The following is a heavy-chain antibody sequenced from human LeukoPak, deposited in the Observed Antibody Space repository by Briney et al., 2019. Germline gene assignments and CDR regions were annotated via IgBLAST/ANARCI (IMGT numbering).Heavy chain of an antibody. CDR2: ISGSGGST. J-gene: IGHJ4*02. CDR1: GFTFDDYA. D-gene: IGHD6-13*01. Sequence: GGSLRLSCAASGFTFDDYAMHWVRQAPGKGLEWVSAISGSGGSTYYADSVKGRFTISRDNSKNTLYLQMNSLRAEDTAVYYCAKDFAQQLVGGYFDYWGQGTLVTVSP. V-gene: IGHV3-23*01. CDR3: AKDFAQQLVGGYFDY.